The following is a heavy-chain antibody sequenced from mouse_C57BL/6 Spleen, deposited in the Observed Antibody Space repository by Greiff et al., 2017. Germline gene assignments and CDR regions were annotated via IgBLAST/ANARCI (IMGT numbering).Heavy chain of an antibody. CDR3: TRKEYYGSSYGYFDV. Sequence: VQLQQSGTVLARPGASVKMSCKTSGYTFTSYWMHWVKQRPGQGLEWIGAIYPGNSDTSYNQKFKGKAKLTAVTSASTAYMELSSLTNEDSAVYYWTRKEYYGSSYGYFDVWGTGTTVTVSS. CDR2: IYPGNSDT. CDR1: GYTFTSYW. J-gene: IGHJ1*03. D-gene: IGHD1-1*01. V-gene: IGHV1-5*01.